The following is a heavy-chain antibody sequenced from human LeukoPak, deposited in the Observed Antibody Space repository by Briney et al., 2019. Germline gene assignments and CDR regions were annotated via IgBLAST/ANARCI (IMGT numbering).Heavy chain of an antibody. CDR2: ISGDGGST. Sequence: GGSLRLSCAASGFTFDDYAMRWVRQAPGKGLEWVSLISGDGGSTYYADSVKGRFTISRDNSKNSLYLQMNSLRTEDTALYYCAKDQYSGSYSYYYGMDVWGQGTTVTVSS. CDR1: GFTFDDYA. D-gene: IGHD1-26*01. V-gene: IGHV3-43*02. J-gene: IGHJ6*02. CDR3: AKDQYSGSYSYYYGMDV.